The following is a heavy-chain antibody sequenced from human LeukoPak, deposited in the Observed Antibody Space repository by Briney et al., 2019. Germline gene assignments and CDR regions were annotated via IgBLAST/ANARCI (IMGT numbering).Heavy chain of an antibody. V-gene: IGHV3-15*01. J-gene: IGHJ4*02. D-gene: IGHD3-22*01. CDR2: IKSKTDGGTT. Sequence: GGSLRLSCAASGFTFSNAWMSWVRQAPGKGLEWVGRIKSKTDGGTTDYAAPVKGRFTISRDDSKNTLYLQMNSLKTEDTAVYYCTTDPGYYYDSSGYYGLFWYWGQGTLVTVSS. CDR3: TTDPGYYYDSSGYYGLFWY. CDR1: GFTFSNAW.